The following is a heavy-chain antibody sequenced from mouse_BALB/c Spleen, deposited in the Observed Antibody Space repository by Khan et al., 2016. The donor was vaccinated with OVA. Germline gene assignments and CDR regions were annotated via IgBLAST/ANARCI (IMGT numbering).Heavy chain of an antibody. CDR1: GYTFTNYG. J-gene: IGHJ1*01. CDR3: ARNGNYWYFDV. D-gene: IGHD2-1*01. Sequence: IQLVQSGPELKKPGETVKISCKASGYTFTNYGMNWVKQAPGKGLKWMGWINTSTGEPTYADDFKGRFAFSLETSASTAYLQSNNLKNEDTATYICARNGNYWYFDVWGAGTTVTVSS. V-gene: IGHV9-3-1*01. CDR2: INTSTGEP.